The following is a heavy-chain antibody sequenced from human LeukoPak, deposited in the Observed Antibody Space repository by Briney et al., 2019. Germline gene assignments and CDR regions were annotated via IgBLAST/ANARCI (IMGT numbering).Heavy chain of an antibody. Sequence: SQTLSLTCAISVDSVSSNSAAWNWIRQSPSRGLEWLGRTYYRSKWYNDYAVSVKSRITINPDTSKNQFSLQLNSVTPEDTAVCYCSRVHHYYGSGSYYTFDYWGQGTLVTVSS. J-gene: IGHJ4*02. CDR2: TYYRSKWYN. D-gene: IGHD3-10*01. CDR1: VDSVSSNSAA. V-gene: IGHV6-1*01. CDR3: SRVHHYYGSGSYYTFDY.